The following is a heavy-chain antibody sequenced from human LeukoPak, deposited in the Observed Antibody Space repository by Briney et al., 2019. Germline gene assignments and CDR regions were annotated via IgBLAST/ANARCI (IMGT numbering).Heavy chain of an antibody. CDR1: GFTFSDYY. J-gene: IGHJ4*02. CDR3: ARRGSSSGYYVS. CDR2: ISHSSSTI. Sequence: PGGSLRLSCVASGFTFSDYYMSWIRQAPGKGLEWVSYISHSSSTIYYADSVKGRFTISRDNANNSLYLQMDSLRAEDTSVYYCARRGSSSGYYVSWGQGTLVTVSS. V-gene: IGHV3-11*04. D-gene: IGHD3-22*01.